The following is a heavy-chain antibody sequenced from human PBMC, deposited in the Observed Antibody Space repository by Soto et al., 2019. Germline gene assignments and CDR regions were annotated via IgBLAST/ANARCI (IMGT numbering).Heavy chain of an antibody. CDR3: GRGCGPRGRPY. CDR2: INGDGSTT. Sequence: EVQLVESGGGLVQPGGSLRLSCAASGFIFNNYWMHWVRQAPGKGLVWVARINGDGSTTTYVGSAKGRFTISRDNSKNTMYLQMNGLRVEDTAVYYCGRGCGPRGRPYWGQGILVTVSS. V-gene: IGHV3-74*01. J-gene: IGHJ4*02. CDR1: GFIFNNYW. D-gene: IGHD3-10*01.